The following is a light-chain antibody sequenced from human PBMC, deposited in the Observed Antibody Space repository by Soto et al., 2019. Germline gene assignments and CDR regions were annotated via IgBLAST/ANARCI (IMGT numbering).Light chain of an antibody. CDR2: GAS. Sequence: EIVLTQSPGTLALSPGERATLSCRASQSVSSSYLAWDQQKPGQAPRQLFYGASSRPTGLPDKFSGSGSGTDFTLTITRLDPEDFAVYYCQHYRTAFGGGTRVDIK. J-gene: IGKJ4*01. CDR1: QSVSSSY. CDR3: QHYRTA. V-gene: IGKV3-20*01.